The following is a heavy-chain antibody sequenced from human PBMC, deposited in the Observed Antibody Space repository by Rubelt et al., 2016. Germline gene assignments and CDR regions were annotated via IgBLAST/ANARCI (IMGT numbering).Heavy chain of an antibody. CDR3: ARDGYSSGWYIEAFDI. Sequence: GRSLRLSCAASGFSFSMYWMHWVRQVPGKGLVWVSRIYSDVSSTTYADSVKGRFTISRDNAKNTLYLQMNSLRAEDTAVYYCARDGYSSGWYIEAFDIWGQGTMVTVSS. D-gene: IGHD6-19*01. CDR1: GFSFSMYW. CDR2: IYSDVSST. V-gene: IGHV3-74*01. J-gene: IGHJ3*02.